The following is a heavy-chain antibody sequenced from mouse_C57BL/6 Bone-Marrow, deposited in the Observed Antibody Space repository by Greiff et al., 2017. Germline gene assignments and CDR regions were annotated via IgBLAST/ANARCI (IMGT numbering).Heavy chain of an antibody. Sequence: VQLQQSGSELRSPGSSVKLSCKDFDSEVFPIAYMSWVRQKPGHGFEWIGGILPSIGRTIYGEKFEDKATLDADTLSNTAYLELNSLTSEDSAIYYCARWYYGNSYYWYFDVWGTGTTVTVSS. CDR2: ILPSIGRT. J-gene: IGHJ1*03. D-gene: IGHD1-1*01. CDR1: DSEVFPIAY. V-gene: IGHV15-2*01. CDR3: ARWYYGNSYYWYFDV.